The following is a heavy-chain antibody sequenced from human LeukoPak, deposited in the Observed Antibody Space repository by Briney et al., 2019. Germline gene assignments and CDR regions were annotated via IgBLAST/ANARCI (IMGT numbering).Heavy chain of an antibody. V-gene: IGHV1-69*05. CDR2: IIPIFGTA. Sequence: SVKVSCKASGGTFSTYAISWVRQAPGQGLEWMGRIIPIFGTANYAQKFQVRVTITTDESTSTAYMELSSLRSEDTAVYYCARDLHGDYVDYWGQGPLVTVSS. J-gene: IGHJ4*02. CDR1: GGTFSTYA. D-gene: IGHD4-17*01. CDR3: ARDLHGDYVDY.